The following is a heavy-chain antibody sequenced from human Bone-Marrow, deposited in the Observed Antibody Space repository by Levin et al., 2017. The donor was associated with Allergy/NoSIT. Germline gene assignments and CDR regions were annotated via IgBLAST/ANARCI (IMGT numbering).Heavy chain of an antibody. CDR2: VNPNSGNT. J-gene: IGHJ4*02. D-gene: IGHD2-8*02. CDR3: AKGDAYCTGSSCYDY. V-gene: IGHV1-8*01. Sequence: GESLKISCRASGYTFKNYDINWVRQATGQGPEWMGWVNPNSGNTGYAQKFQGRVTMTTDSSISTAYMELSSLGSEDTAMYYCAKGDAYCTGSSCYDYWGQGTLVTVPS. CDR1: GYTFKNYD.